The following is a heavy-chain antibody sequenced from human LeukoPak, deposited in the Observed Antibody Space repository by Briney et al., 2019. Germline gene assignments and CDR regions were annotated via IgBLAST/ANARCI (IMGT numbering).Heavy chain of an antibody. CDR1: GYSISSGYY. CDR2: IYHSGST. CDR3: AREGTSGYCSGGSCYADY. V-gene: IGHV4-38-2*02. J-gene: IGHJ4*02. Sequence: SETLSLTCTVSGYSISSGYYWGWIRQPPGKGLEWIGSIYHSGSTYYNPSLKSRVTISVDTSKNQFSLKLSSVTAADTAVYYCAREGTSGYCSGGSCYADYWGQGTLVTVSS. D-gene: IGHD2-15*01.